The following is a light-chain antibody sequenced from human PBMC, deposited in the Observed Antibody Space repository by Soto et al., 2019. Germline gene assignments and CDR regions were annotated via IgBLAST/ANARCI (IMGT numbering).Light chain of an antibody. CDR2: AAS. V-gene: IGKV1-39*01. Sequence: DIQMTQSPSSLSASVGDRVTITCRASQSISNYLNWYQQKPGKAPKLLIYAASSLQSGVPSSFSGSGSGTDFTLTISSLQPEDFATYYCQQSYSTPFTFGPGTKVDIK. CDR3: QQSYSTPFT. J-gene: IGKJ3*01. CDR1: QSISNY.